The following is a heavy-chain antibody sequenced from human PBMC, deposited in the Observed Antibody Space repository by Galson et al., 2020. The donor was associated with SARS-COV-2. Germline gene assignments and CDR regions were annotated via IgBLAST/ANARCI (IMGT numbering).Heavy chain of an antibody. J-gene: IGHJ6*02. CDR1: GGSISSGSYY. CDR2: IYTSGST. CDR3: AREAGVPYYYYYYGMDV. Sequence: SETLSLTCTVSGGSISSGSYYWSWIRQPAGKGLEWIGRIYTSGSTNYHPSLKSRVTISVDTSKNQFSLKLSSVTAADTAVYDCAREAGVPYYYYYYGMDVWGQGTTVTVSS. V-gene: IGHV4-61*02. D-gene: IGHD3-10*01.